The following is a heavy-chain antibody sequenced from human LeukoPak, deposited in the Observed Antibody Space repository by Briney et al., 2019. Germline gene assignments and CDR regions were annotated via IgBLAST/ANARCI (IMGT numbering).Heavy chain of an antibody. CDR1: GGSFSGYY. CDR3: ARGPRFGELLWHWFDP. V-gene: IGHV4-34*01. J-gene: IGHJ5*02. Sequence: SETLSLTCAVYGGSFSGYYWSWIRQPPGKGLEWIGEINHSGSTNYNPPLKSRVTISEDTSKNQFSLKLRSVTAADTAVYYCARGPRFGELLWHWFDPWGQGTLVTVSS. CDR2: INHSGST. D-gene: IGHD3-10*01.